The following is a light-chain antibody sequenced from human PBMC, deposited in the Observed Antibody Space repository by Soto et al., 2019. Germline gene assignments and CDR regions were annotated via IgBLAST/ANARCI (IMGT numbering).Light chain of an antibody. CDR2: DAS. CDR1: QSVSTY. CDR3: QQSSNWQGA. J-gene: IGKJ1*01. V-gene: IGKV3-11*01. Sequence: EIVLTRSPATLSLSPLEIAALSFMASQSVSTYLAWYQQKAGRPPRLLIYDASKRAPGIPARFSGSGSGTDFTLTISSLEPEDFAVYYCQQSSNWQGAFGRGTKVDIK.